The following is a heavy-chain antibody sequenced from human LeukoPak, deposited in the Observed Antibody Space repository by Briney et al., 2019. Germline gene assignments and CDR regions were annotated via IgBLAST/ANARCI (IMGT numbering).Heavy chain of an antibody. Sequence: SVKVSCKASGGTFSSYAISWVRQAPGQGLEWTGGIIPIFGTANYAQKFQGRVTITTDESTSTAYMELSSLRSEDTAVYYCARSSSGYLYFPFDIWGQGTMVTVSS. J-gene: IGHJ3*02. CDR1: GGTFSSYA. V-gene: IGHV1-69*05. CDR3: ARSSSGYLYFPFDI. D-gene: IGHD3-22*01. CDR2: IIPIFGTA.